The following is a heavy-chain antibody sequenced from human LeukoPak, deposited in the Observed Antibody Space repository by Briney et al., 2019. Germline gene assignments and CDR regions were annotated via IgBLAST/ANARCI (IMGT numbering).Heavy chain of an antibody. J-gene: IGHJ4*02. CDR3: AKDRRYYYDSSRRGFDY. CDR1: GFTFSSYG. CDR2: ISYDGSNK. Sequence: GGSLRLSCAASGFTFSSYGMHWVRQAPGKGLEWVADISYDGSNKNYADSVKGRFTVSRDNSKNTLYLQMNSLRAEDTAVYYCAKDRRYYYDSSRRGFDYWGQGTLVTVSS. D-gene: IGHD3-22*01. V-gene: IGHV3-30*18.